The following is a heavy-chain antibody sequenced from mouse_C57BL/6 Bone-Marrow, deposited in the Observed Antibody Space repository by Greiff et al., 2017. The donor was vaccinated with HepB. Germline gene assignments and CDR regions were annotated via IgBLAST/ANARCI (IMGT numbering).Heavy chain of an antibody. CDR3: ATNYYGSSYGFAY. CDR2: ISYDGSN. V-gene: IGHV3-6*01. J-gene: IGHJ3*01. Sequence: EVKLMESGPGLVKPSQSLSLTCSVTGYSITSGYSWNWIRQFPGNKLEWMGYISYDGSNTYNPSLTHRISITRDPSKNQFFLKLNSVTTEDTATYYGATNYYGSSYGFAYWGQGTLVTVSA. D-gene: IGHD1-1*01. CDR1: GYSITSGYS.